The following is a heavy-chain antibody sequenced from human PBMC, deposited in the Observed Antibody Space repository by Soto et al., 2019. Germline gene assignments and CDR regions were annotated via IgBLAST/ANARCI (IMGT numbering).Heavy chain of an antibody. CDR3: ARASHYGDSWDY. V-gene: IGHV4-39*01. J-gene: IGHJ4*02. Sequence: SETLSLTCTVSGDSFSSRSYYWGWIRQPPGKGLEWIGSIYNSGSTYYNPSLKSRVTISVDTSKNQFSLKLSSVTAADTAVYFCARASHYGDSWDYWGQGTLVTVSS. CDR2: IYNSGST. D-gene: IGHD4-17*01. CDR1: GDSFSSRSYY.